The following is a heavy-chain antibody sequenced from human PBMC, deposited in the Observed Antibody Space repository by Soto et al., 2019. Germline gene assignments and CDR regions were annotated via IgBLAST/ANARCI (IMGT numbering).Heavy chain of an antibody. Sequence: GGSLRLSCAASGFTFSSYGMHWVRQAPGKGLEWVAVISYDGSNKYYADSAKGRFTISRDNSKNTLYLQMNSLRAEDTAVYYCAKWVSSWYVAYYYGMDVWGQRTTVTVSS. CDR1: GFTFSSYG. V-gene: IGHV3-30*18. D-gene: IGHD6-13*01. CDR3: AKWVSSWYVAYYYGMDV. CDR2: ISYDGSNK. J-gene: IGHJ6*02.